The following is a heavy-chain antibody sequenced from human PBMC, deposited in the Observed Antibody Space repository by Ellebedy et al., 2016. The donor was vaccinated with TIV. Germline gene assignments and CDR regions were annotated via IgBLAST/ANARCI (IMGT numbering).Heavy chain of an antibody. D-gene: IGHD1-26*01. Sequence: GGSLRLXCAASGFTFSNAWMNWVRQAPGKGLEWVAFIRSSTNSISYADSVKGRFTISRDDAENSLYLQMNSLRDEDTAVYYCARGGAGFDSMNRELSFDSWGQGTLVTVSS. CDR1: GFTFSNAW. V-gene: IGHV3-48*02. CDR3: ARGGAGFDSMNRELSFDS. CDR2: IRSSTNSI. J-gene: IGHJ4*02.